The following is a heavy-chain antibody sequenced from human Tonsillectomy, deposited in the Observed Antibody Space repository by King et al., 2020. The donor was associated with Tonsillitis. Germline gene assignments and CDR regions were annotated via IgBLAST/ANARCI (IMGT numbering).Heavy chain of an antibody. D-gene: IGHD4-23*01. Sequence: VQLVESGGGVVQPGRSLRLSCAASGFTFSTYGMHWVRQAPGKGLEWVSFISYDGRPKYYADSVMGRFTISRDNSKNKLYLQMNFLRAEDTAVYYCARDPDYGANSGVGYCGQGTLVTVSS. CDR1: GFTFSTYG. V-gene: IGHV3-33*05. CDR2: ISYDGRPK. J-gene: IGHJ4*02. CDR3: ARDPDYGANSGVGY.